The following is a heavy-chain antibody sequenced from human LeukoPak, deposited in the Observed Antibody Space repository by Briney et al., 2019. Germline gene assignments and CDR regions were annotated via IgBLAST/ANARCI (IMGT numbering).Heavy chain of an antibody. D-gene: IGHD1-14*01. CDR1: GFTVITND. CDR2: LYSDGNT. Sequence: GGSLRLSCAAPGFTVITNDMTWVRQAPGKGLEWVSVLYSDGNTKYADSVQGRFTISRDNSKNALYLEMNSLSPDDTAVYYCARGVEPLAANTLAYWGQGTLVTVSS. V-gene: IGHV3-53*01. CDR3: ARGVEPLAANTLAY. J-gene: IGHJ4*02.